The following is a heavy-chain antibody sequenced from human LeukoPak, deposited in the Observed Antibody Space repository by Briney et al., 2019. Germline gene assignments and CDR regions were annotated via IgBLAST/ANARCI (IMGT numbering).Heavy chain of an antibody. Sequence: PSQTLSLTCTVSGYSISSGYYWGWIRQPPGKGLEWIGSIYHSGSTYYNPSLKSRVTISVDTSKNQFSLKLSSVTAADTAVYYCARVGAAAEYYFDYWGQGTLVTVSS. CDR2: IYHSGST. V-gene: IGHV4-38-2*02. CDR1: GYSISSGYY. J-gene: IGHJ4*02. CDR3: ARVGAAAEYYFDY. D-gene: IGHD6-13*01.